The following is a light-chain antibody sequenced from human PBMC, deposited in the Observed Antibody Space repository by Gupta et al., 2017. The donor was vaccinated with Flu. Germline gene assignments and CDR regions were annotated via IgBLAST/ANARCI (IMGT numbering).Light chain of an antibody. CDR2: GAS. Sequence: PGERVTLSCRASQSVSSSYLTWYQQKPGQAPRLLIYGASTRATSIPARFSGSGSGTDFTLTISSLQPEDFAVYYCQQDDNLPRVTFGQGTKLEIK. J-gene: IGKJ2*01. V-gene: IGKV3D-7*01. CDR1: QSVSSSY. CDR3: QQDDNLPRVT.